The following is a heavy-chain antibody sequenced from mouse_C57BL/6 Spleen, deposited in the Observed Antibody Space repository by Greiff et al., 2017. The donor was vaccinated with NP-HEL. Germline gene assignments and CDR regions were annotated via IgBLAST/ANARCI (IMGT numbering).Heavy chain of an antibody. Sequence: QVQLQQPGAELVKPGASVKLSCKASGYTFTSYWMHWVKQRPGQGLEWIGMIHPNSGSTNYNEKFKSKATLTVDKSSSTAYMQLSSLTSEDSAVYYCARSSTTVDWYFDVWGTGTTVTVSS. J-gene: IGHJ1*03. CDR2: IHPNSGST. V-gene: IGHV1-64*01. D-gene: IGHD1-1*01. CDR3: ARSSTTVDWYFDV. CDR1: GYTFTSYW.